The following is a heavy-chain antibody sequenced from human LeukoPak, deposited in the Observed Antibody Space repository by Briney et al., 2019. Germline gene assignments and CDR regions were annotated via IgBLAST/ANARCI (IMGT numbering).Heavy chain of an antibody. CDR3: ARGLQGYYYYYMDV. D-gene: IGHD5-24*01. J-gene: IGHJ6*03. CDR2: ISYDGSNK. CDR1: GFTFSSYA. Sequence: PGGSLRLSCAASGFTFSSYAMHWVRQAPGKGLEWVAVISYDGSNKYYADSVKGRFTISRDNSKNTLYLQMNSLRAEDTAVYYCARGLQGYYYYYMDVWGKGTMVTVSS. V-gene: IGHV3-30-3*01.